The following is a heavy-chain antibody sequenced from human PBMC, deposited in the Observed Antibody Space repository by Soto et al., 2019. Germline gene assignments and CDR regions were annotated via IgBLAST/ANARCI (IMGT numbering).Heavy chain of an antibody. J-gene: IGHJ5*02. V-gene: IGHV4-34*01. D-gene: IGHD2-2*01. Sequence: SETLSLTCDVYGGFFDGYYWSWIRQPPGQGLEWIGEINHSGGTNYNPSLRSRVTISVDTSKNQFSLKLTSTTAADTAVYYCARIRYQLPSSVVWFDTWGQGTLVTVSS. CDR1: GGFFDGYY. CDR3: ARIRYQLPSSVVWFDT. CDR2: INHSGGT.